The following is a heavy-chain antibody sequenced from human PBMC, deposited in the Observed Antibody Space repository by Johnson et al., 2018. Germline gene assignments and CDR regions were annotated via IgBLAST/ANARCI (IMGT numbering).Heavy chain of an antibody. J-gene: IGHJ6*02. D-gene: IGHD6-19*01. CDR3: AGSVAVAGGVLYYYGMDV. V-gene: IGHV1-69*12. CDR2: IIPIFGTA. Sequence: QVQLVQSGAEVKKPGSSVKVSCKASGGTFSSYAISWVRQAPGQGLEWMGGIIPIFGTANYAQKFQGRGTITADASTSTAYMELSSRRSEGTAVYYCAGSVAVAGGVLYYYGMDVWGQGTTVTVSS. CDR1: GGTFSSYA.